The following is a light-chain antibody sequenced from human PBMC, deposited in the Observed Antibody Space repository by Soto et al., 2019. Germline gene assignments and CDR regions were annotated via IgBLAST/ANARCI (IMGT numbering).Light chain of an antibody. CDR2: DVS. Sequence: QSVLTQPASVSGSPGQSITISCTGTSSDVSGYNYVSWYQQHPGKAPKLMIYDVSNRPSGVSNRFSGSKSGNTASLTISGLQAEYEADYYCSSYTTSGSLVFGGGTKLTVL. CDR1: SSDVSGYNY. V-gene: IGLV2-14*01. CDR3: SSYTTSGSLV. J-gene: IGLJ2*01.